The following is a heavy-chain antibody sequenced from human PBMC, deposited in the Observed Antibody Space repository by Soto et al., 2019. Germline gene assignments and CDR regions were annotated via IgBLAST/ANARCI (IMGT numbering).Heavy chain of an antibody. D-gene: IGHD1-1*01. CDR3: ARRYGYSFDY. V-gene: IGHV4-59*08. CDR1: GGSISSYY. CDR2: IYYSGST. Sequence: PXXTLSLPCTVSGGSISSYYWRWIRQPPGKGLEWIGYIYYSGSTNYNPSLKSRVTISVDTSKNQFSLKLSSVTAADTAVYYCARRYGYSFDYWGQGTLVTVSS. J-gene: IGHJ4*02.